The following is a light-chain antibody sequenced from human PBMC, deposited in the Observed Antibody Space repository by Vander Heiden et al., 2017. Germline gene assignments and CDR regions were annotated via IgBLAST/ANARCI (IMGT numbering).Light chain of an antibody. CDR2: QDD. CDR1: KMGDKY. J-gene: IGLJ3*02. Sequence: SYELTHQPSVFLSPGQTASITCSGHKMGDKYACWYQQKPGQSPVLVIYQDDKRPSGIPERFSGSNSGNTATLTISGTQAMDEADYYCQAWDSSTAWVFGGGTKLTVL. V-gene: IGLV3-1*01. CDR3: QAWDSSTAWV.